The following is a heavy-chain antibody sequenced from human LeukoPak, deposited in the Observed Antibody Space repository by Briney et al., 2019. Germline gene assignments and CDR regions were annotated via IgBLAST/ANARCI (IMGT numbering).Heavy chain of an antibody. CDR3: AINKVAVAVVFALWY. J-gene: IGHJ4*02. V-gene: IGHV4-39*01. Sequence: PSETLSLTCNVSGGSISSSNYYWGWIRQPPGKGLEWIGNIYYSGSTYYNPSLKSRVTISVDTAKNQFSLKLSSVTAADTAVYYCAINKVAVAVVFALWYWGQGTLVTVSS. CDR2: IYYSGST. D-gene: IGHD6-19*01. CDR1: GGSISSSNYY.